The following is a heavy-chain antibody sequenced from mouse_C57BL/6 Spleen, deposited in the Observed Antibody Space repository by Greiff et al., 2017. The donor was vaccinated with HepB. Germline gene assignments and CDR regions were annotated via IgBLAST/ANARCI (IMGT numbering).Heavy chain of an antibody. J-gene: IGHJ2*01. V-gene: IGHV1-15*01. CDR2: IDPETGGT. Sequence: VQLQQSGAELVRPGASVTLSCKASGYTFTDYEMHWVKQTPVHGLEWIGAIDPETGGTAYNQKFKGKAILTADKSSSTAYMELRSLTSEDSAVYYCTRFASIYYYGSSYVGWGQGTTLTVSS. CDR1: GYTFTDYE. CDR3: TRFASIYYYGSSYVG. D-gene: IGHD1-1*01.